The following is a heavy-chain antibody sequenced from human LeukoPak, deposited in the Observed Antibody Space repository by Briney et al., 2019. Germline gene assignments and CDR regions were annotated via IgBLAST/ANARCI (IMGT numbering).Heavy chain of an antibody. CDR2: IKSKTDGGAT. CDR3: TLPGEYYNI. J-gene: IGHJ4*02. Sequence: PGGSLRLSCAASGFTFSNAWMSWVRQAPGKGLEWVSRIKSKTDGGATDYAAPVKGRFTVSRDDSKNTLYLQMNSLKTEDTAVYYCTLPGEYYNIWGQGTLVTVSS. V-gene: IGHV3-15*01. D-gene: IGHD2/OR15-2a*01. CDR1: GFTFSNAW.